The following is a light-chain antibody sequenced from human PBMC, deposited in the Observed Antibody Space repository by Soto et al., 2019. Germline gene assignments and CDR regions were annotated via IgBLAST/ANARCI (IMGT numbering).Light chain of an antibody. CDR1: QSISSY. CDR2: AAS. J-gene: IGKJ5*01. Sequence: QMTQSPSSLSASVGDRVTIPCRASQSISSYLNWYQQKPGKAPKLLIYAASSLQSGVPSRFSGSGSGTDFTLTISSLQPEDFATYYCQQYENLPTFGQGTRLEIK. CDR3: QQYENLPT. V-gene: IGKV1-39*01.